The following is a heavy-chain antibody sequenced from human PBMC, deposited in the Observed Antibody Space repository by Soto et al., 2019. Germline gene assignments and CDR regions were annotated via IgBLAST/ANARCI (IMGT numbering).Heavy chain of an antibody. CDR1: GGSISSGDYY. J-gene: IGHJ3*01. CDR3: AREGGSYDSGGFLIRGAFDV. CDR2: IHHRGNT. V-gene: IGHV4-31*03. D-gene: IGHD3-22*01. Sequence: QVQLQQSGPGLVKPSQTLSLTCTVSGGSISSGDYYWNWIRQHPEKGLEWIGSIHHRGNTYYSQSLESRISISIDTSKNQFSLRLSSVTAADTALYYCAREGGSYDSGGFLIRGAFDVWGQGTTVTVSP.